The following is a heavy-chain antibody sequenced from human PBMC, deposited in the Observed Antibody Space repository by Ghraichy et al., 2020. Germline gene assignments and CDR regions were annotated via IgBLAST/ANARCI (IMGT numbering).Heavy chain of an antibody. J-gene: IGHJ6*02. CDR1: GGSFSGYY. CDR2: INHSGST. Sequence: SETLSLTCAVYGGSFSGYYWSWIRQPPGKGLEWIGEINHSGSTNYNPSLKSRVTISVDTSKNQFSLKLSSVTAADTAVYYCAGRHYYDSSGNYYYYGMDVWGQGTTVTVSS. CDR3: AGRHYYDSSGNYYYYGMDV. V-gene: IGHV4-34*01. D-gene: IGHD3-22*01.